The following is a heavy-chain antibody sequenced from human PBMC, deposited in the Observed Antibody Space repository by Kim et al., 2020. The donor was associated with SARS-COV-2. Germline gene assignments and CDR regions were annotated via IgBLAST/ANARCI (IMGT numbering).Heavy chain of an antibody. CDR1: GGTFSSYA. Sequence: SVKVSCKASGGTFSSYAISWVRQAPGQGLEWMGGIIPIFGTANYAQKFQGRVTITADESTSTAYMELSSLRSEDTAVYYCAREKTNSGWYLSGFDYWGQGTLVTVSS. CDR2: IIPIFGTA. CDR3: AREKTNSGWYLSGFDY. V-gene: IGHV1-69*13. D-gene: IGHD6-19*01. J-gene: IGHJ4*02.